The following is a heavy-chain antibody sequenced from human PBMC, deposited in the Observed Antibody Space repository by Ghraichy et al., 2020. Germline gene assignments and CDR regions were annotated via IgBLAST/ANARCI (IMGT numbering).Heavy chain of an antibody. D-gene: IGHD6-6*01. J-gene: IGHJ5*02. CDR2: IRGDTGKT. Sequence: ASVKVSCKASGYTFTSHGINWVRQAPGQGPEWMGWIRGDTGKTFYAQKFQDRVTMTTDTSTSTAYMELRSLRSDDTAVYYCASDRRVMGIAVRPGWFDPWGQGTLVTVSS. CDR1: GYTFTSHG. V-gene: IGHV1-18*01. CDR3: ASDRRVMGIAVRPGWFDP.